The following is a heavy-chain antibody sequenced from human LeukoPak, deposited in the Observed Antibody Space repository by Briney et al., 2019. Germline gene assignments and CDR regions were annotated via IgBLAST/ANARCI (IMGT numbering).Heavy chain of an antibody. CDR3: ARHGGNYDFWSGYYGPHTDFDP. CDR1: GGSISSSSYY. Sequence: PSETLSLTCTVSGGSISSSSYYWGWIRQPPGKGLEWIGSIYYSGSTYYNPSLKSRVTISVDTSKNQFSLKLSSVTAADTAVYYCARHGGNYDFWSGYYGPHTDFDPWGQGTLVTVSS. CDR2: IYYSGST. V-gene: IGHV4-39*01. J-gene: IGHJ5*02. D-gene: IGHD3-3*01.